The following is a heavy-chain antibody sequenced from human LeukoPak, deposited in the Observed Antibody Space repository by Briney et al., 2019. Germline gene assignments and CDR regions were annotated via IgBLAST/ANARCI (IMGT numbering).Heavy chain of an antibody. Sequence: GESLKISCKGSGYSFTSYWIGWVRQMPGKGLEWVGIIYPGDSDTRYSPSFQGQVTISADKSISTAYLQWSSLKASDTAMYYCPRSPTGGFGESYNWFDPWGQGTLVTVSS. CDR3: PRSPTGGFGESYNWFDP. CDR1: GYSFTSYW. J-gene: IGHJ5*02. D-gene: IGHD3-10*01. V-gene: IGHV5-51*01. CDR2: IYPGDSDT.